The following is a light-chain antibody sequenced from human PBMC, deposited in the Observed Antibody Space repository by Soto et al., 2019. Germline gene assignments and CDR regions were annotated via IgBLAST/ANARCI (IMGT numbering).Light chain of an antibody. V-gene: IGLV2-14*01. Sequence: QSVLTQPAYVSGSPGQSTTISYTATSSDGADYKDVSWYQQHPGNAPKLMIYEVTYRPSGVSNRFSGSKSGNTASLTISGLQAEDEAEYYCSSYTTSSTVFGTGTKLTVL. CDR3: SSYTTSSTV. J-gene: IGLJ1*01. CDR2: EVT. CDR1: SSDGADYKD.